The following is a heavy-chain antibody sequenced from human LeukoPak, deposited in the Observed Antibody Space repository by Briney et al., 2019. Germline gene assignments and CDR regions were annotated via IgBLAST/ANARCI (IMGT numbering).Heavy chain of an antibody. CDR2: INPNSGGT. CDR3: ARVGVWGGYCSGGSCYNFDY. Sequence: ASVKVSCKASGYTFTGYYMHWVRQAPGQGLEWMGWINPNSGGTNYAQKFQGRVTMTRDTSISTAYMELSRLGSDDTAVHYCARVGVWGGYCSGGSCYNFDYWGQGTLVTVSS. D-gene: IGHD2-15*01. J-gene: IGHJ4*02. CDR1: GYTFTGYY. V-gene: IGHV1-2*02.